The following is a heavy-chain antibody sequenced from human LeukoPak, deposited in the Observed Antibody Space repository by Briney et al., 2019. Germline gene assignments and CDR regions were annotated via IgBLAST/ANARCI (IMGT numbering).Heavy chain of an antibody. V-gene: IGHV4-38-2*02. CDR3: ARDLAVAGTGYDY. Sequence: SETLSLTCTVSGYSISTGFYWGWIRQPPGKGLGWIGSIYHSGDTYYNPSLNSRVTISVDTSKNQFSLKVRSVTAADTAVYYCARDLAVAGTGYDYWGQGILVTVSS. D-gene: IGHD6-19*01. J-gene: IGHJ4*02. CDR1: GYSISTGFY. CDR2: IYHSGDT.